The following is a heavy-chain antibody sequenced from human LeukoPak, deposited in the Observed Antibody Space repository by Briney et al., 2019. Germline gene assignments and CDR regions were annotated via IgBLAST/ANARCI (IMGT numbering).Heavy chain of an antibody. Sequence: SVKVSCAASVGTFSSYAINWVRQAPGQGLEWMGGIIPIFGTANYAQTFQDRVTITADESTSTAYMELSSLRSEDTAIYYCASRLYCSNTRCRNFPFAYWGQGTLVTVSS. D-gene: IGHD2-2*01. V-gene: IGHV1-69*01. CDR3: ASRLYCSNTRCRNFPFAY. CDR1: VGTFSSYA. J-gene: IGHJ4*02. CDR2: IIPIFGTA.